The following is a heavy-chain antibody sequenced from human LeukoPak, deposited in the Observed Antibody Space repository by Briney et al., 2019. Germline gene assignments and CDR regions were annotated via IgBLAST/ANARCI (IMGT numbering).Heavy chain of an antibody. D-gene: IGHD6-19*01. J-gene: IGHJ4*02. CDR3: ARSSGWWSLDY. CDR2: IGTTGTI. V-gene: IGHV3-48*01. CDR1: GFTFSSYS. Sequence: GGSLRLSCAASGFTFSSYSMNWVRQVPGKGLQWVSYIGTTGTIYYADSVKGRFTISRDNSKNTLFLQMNSLRAEDTAVYYCARSSGWWSLDYWGQGTLVTVSS.